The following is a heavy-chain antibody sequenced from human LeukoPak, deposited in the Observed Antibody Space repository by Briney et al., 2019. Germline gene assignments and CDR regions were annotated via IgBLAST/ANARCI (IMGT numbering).Heavy chain of an antibody. D-gene: IGHD3-10*01. J-gene: IGHJ4*02. Sequence: PGGSLRLSCAASGFTFSTYSMNWVRQAPGKGLEWVSSISSGSSYIYYADSVKGRFTISRDNAKNTVFLQMSSLRAEDTALYYCARKSASGNYPLDYWGQGTLVTVSS. CDR2: ISSGSSYI. V-gene: IGHV3-21*04. CDR3: ARKSASGNYPLDY. CDR1: GFTFSTYS.